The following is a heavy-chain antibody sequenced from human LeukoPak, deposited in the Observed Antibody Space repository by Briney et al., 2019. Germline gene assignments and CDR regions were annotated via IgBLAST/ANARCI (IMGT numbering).Heavy chain of an antibody. CDR1: GFTLSSYN. V-gene: IGHV3-7*01. D-gene: IGHD2-2*01. CDR2: VNTDGSEK. Sequence: GGSLRLSCAASGFTLSSYNMNWVRQAPGKGLEWVAIVNTDGSEKHYVDSVRGRFIVSRDNAKNSLYLQITSLRGDDTALYYCARSDQGPEEWGQGTLVTVSS. CDR3: ARSDQGPEE. J-gene: IGHJ4*02.